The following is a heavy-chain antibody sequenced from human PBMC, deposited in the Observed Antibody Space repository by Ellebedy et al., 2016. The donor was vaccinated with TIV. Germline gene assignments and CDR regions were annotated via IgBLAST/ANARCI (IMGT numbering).Heavy chain of an antibody. Sequence: GGSLRLSCAASGFTFSSYAMSWVRQAPGKGLEWVSAISGSGGSKYYADSVKGRFTISRDNSKNTLYLQMKSLRAEDTALYYCAKEIKTAAGTSDSAFDIWGQGTMVTVSS. CDR2: ISGSGGSK. CDR1: GFTFSSYA. D-gene: IGHD6-13*01. J-gene: IGHJ3*02. CDR3: AKEIKTAAGTSDSAFDI. V-gene: IGHV3-23*01.